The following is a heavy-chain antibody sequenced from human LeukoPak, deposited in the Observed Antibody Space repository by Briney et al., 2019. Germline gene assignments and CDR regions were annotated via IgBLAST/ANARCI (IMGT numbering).Heavy chain of an antibody. V-gene: IGHV3-7*01. CDR2: INQDGSEK. Sequence: GGSLRLSCSASGFTFTTYWINWVRQAPGKGLEWVAVINQDGSEKYYVDSVKGRFTISRDNAKNSLYLQMNSLRAEDTAVYYCARDFRNAGDYWGQGTLVTVSS. J-gene: IGHJ4*02. D-gene: IGHD1-14*01. CDR3: ARDFRNAGDY. CDR1: GFTFTTYW.